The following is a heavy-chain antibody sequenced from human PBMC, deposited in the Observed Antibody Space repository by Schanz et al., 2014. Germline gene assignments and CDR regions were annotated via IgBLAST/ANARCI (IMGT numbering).Heavy chain of an antibody. V-gene: IGHV1-18*01. CDR2: IRPYNGHT. J-gene: IGHJ5*02. CDR1: GGTLSSYG. CDR3: ARESVDNWLDP. Sequence: KKPGSSVKVSCKASGGTLSSYGISWVRQAPGQGREWMGWIRPYNGHTSYAQKLQGRVTMTTDTSTSTAYMELRSLRSDDTAVYYCARESVDNWLDPGGQGPLDNVSS.